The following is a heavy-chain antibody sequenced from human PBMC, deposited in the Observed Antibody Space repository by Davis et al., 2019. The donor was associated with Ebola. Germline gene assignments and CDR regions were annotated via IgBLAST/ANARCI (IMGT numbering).Heavy chain of an antibody. CDR1: GDSVSSGG. D-gene: IGHD5-24*01. CDR3: ARGWLRTGLDI. V-gene: IGHV6-1*01. J-gene: IGHJ3*02. Sequence: HSQTLSLTCAISGDSVSSGGWNWIRQSPSRGLEWLGRTHYYTSKWHNDYAVSVKSRINIKPDTSKNQLALQLNSLTPEDTAVYYCARGWLRTGLDIWGQGTMVIVSS. CDR2: THYYTSKWHN.